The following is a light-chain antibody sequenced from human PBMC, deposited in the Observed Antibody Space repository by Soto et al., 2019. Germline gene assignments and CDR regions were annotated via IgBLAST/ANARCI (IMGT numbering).Light chain of an antibody. Sequence: ETVLTQSPGTLSLSPGERATLSCRASQSVSSNYLAWYQQKPGQAPRLLMYGASTRATGIPDRFSGSGSGTDLNLTISRLEPEDFAVYYCQQFGRSPPSWTFGQGTKVEIK. V-gene: IGKV3-20*01. CDR2: GAS. CDR1: QSVSSNY. J-gene: IGKJ1*01. CDR3: QQFGRSPPSWT.